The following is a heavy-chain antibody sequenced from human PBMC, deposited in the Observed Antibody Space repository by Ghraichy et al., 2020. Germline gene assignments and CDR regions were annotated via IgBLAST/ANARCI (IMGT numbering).Heavy chain of an antibody. V-gene: IGHV4-61*01. CDR1: GGSVSSGSYY. J-gene: IGHJ5*02. Sequence: SETLSLTCTVSGGSVSSGSYYWSWIRQPPGKGLEWIGRIYTSGSTNYNPSLKSRVTMSVDTSKNQFSLKLSSVTAADPAVYYCARDSPTLYYDFPSNWFDPWGQGTLVTVSS. D-gene: IGHD3-3*01. CDR2: IYTSGST. CDR3: ARDSPTLYYDFPSNWFDP.